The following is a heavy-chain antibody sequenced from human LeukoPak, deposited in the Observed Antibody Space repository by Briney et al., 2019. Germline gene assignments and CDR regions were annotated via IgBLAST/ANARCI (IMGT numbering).Heavy chain of an antibody. CDR2: INPMTGAT. J-gene: IGHJ4*02. Sequence: ASVKVSCKASGYTFTGHYMHWVRQAPGQGLEWIGWINPMTGATNSAQKFQGRVTVTRDTSISTVYMELSRLIFDDTARYYCARDLFVYGDSTDYWGQGTLVTVSS. CDR1: GYTFTGHY. D-gene: IGHD4-17*01. V-gene: IGHV1-2*02. CDR3: ARDLFVYGDSTDY.